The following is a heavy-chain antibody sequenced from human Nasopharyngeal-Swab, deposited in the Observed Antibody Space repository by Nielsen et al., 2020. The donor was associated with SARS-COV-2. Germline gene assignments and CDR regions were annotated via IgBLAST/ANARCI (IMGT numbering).Heavy chain of an antibody. CDR1: GFTFSTYT. CDR3: AREKEVIAATPRSHYYGMDV. J-gene: IGHJ6*02. V-gene: IGHV3-30*04. CDR2: TSSDVTNK. D-gene: IGHD2-15*01. Sequence: GESLKIPCAAPGFTFSTYTMHWVRQGPGKGLEWVAVTSSDVTNKWYADSVRGRFTISRDDSKNTLYLQMNSLTAQDTAVYYCAREKEVIAATPRSHYYGMDVWRQGTTVTVSS.